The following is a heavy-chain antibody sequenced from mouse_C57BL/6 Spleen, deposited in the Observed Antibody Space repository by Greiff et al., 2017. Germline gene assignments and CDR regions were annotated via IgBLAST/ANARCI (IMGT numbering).Heavy chain of an antibody. CDR3: ARDYGRSYVYWYFDV. V-gene: IGHV1-59*01. J-gene: IGHJ1*03. CDR1: GYTFTSYW. Sequence: QVQLQQPGAELVRPGTSVKLSCKASGYTFTSYWMHWVQQRPGQGLEWIGVIDPSDSYTNYNQQFKGKATLTVDTSSSTAYMQLSSLTSEDSAVYYCARDYGRSYVYWYFDVWGTGTMVTVSS. CDR2: IDPSDSYT. D-gene: IGHD1-1*01.